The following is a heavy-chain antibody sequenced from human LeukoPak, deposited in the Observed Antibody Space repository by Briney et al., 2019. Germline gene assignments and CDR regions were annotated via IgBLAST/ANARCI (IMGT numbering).Heavy chain of an antibody. D-gene: IGHD2-15*01. J-gene: IGHJ4*02. V-gene: IGHV6-1*01. Sequence: SQTLSLTCAISGDSVSSNSADWNWIRQSPSRGLEWLARTYYRSKWYNDYAVSVKSRITINPDTSKNQFSLQLNSVTPEDTAVYYCARHTGYCSGGSCYPNYFDYWGPGTLVTVSS. CDR2: TYYRSKWYN. CDR1: GDSVSSNSAD. CDR3: ARHTGYCSGGSCYPNYFDY.